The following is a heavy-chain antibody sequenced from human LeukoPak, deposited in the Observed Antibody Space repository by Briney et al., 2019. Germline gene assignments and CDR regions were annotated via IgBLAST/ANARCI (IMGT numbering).Heavy chain of an antibody. Sequence: GGSLRLSCAASGFSFSSFSMNWVRQAPGKGLEWVSSISSTSSYIYYADSVKGRFTISRDYAKNSLYLQMNSLRAEDTAVYYCAKYCSGGSCSNWFDPWGQGTLVTVSS. CDR3: AKYCSGGSCSNWFDP. J-gene: IGHJ5*02. CDR1: GFSFSSFS. CDR2: ISSTSSYI. D-gene: IGHD2-15*01. V-gene: IGHV3-21*01.